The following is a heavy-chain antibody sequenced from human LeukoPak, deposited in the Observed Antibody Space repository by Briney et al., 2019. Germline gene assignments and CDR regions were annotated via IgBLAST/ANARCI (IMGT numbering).Heavy chain of an antibody. D-gene: IGHD3-22*01. CDR1: GGSISSGGYY. V-gene: IGHV4-31*03. CDR2: IYYSGST. Sequence: SETLSLTCTVSGGSISSGGYYWSWIRQHPGTGLEWIGYIYYSGSTYYNPSLKSRVTISVDTSKNQFSLKLSSVTAADTAVYYCARGYYYDSSGYALDFDYWGQGTLVTVSS. CDR3: ARGYYYDSSGYALDFDY. J-gene: IGHJ4*02.